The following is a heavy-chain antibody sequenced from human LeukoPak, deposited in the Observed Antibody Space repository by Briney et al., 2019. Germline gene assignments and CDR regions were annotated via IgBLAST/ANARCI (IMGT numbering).Heavy chain of an antibody. Sequence: PGGSLRLSCAAPGFTFSSYGMHWVRQAPGKGLEWVAVIWYDGSNKYYADSVKGRFTISRDNSKNTLYLQMNSLRAEDTAVYYCARDKDSSPLDYWGQGTLVTVSS. CDR2: IWYDGSNK. J-gene: IGHJ4*02. D-gene: IGHD6-13*01. CDR1: GFTFSSYG. V-gene: IGHV3-33*01. CDR3: ARDKDSSPLDY.